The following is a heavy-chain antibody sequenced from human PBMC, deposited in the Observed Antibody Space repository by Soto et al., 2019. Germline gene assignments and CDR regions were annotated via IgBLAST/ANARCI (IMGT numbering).Heavy chain of an antibody. CDR3: AKGVYTGMVRTQSGYLDV. Sequence: QVQLVESGGGVVQPGRSLRLSCAASAFTFSSSGMHWVRQAPGKGLEWVAIISYDGSNQYYADSVKGRFTISRDNAKNTLYLQMNRRRAEDTAVYYCAKGVYTGMVRTQSGYLDVWGHGTTVTVSS. CDR1: AFTFSSSG. CDR2: ISYDGSNQ. V-gene: IGHV3-30*18. D-gene: IGHD5-18*01. J-gene: IGHJ6*02.